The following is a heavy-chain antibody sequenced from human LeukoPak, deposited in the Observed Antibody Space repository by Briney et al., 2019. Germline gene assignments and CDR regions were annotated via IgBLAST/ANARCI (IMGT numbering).Heavy chain of an antibody. D-gene: IGHD6-13*01. CDR1: GFTFSSYG. CDR3: AKDLSSSSPH. Sequence: GGSLRLSCAASGFTFSSYGMHWVRQAPRKGLEWVAFIRYDGSNKYYADSVKGRFTISRDNSKNTLYLQMNSLRAEDTAVYYCAKDLSSSSPHWGQGTLVTVSS. J-gene: IGHJ4*02. CDR2: IRYDGSNK. V-gene: IGHV3-30*02.